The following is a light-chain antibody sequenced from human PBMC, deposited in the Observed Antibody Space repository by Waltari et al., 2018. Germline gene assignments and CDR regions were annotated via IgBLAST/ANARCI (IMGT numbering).Light chain of an antibody. Sequence: QSALTQPASVSGSPGQSITISCTGTSSDVGGYNYVSWYQQHPGKAPTFMIYDVSNRPSGVSNRFSGSKSGNTASLTISGLQAEDEADYYCSSYTSSYTYVFGTGTKVTVL. V-gene: IGLV2-14*03. J-gene: IGLJ1*01. CDR1: SSDVGGYNY. CDR3: SSYTSSYTYV. CDR2: DVS.